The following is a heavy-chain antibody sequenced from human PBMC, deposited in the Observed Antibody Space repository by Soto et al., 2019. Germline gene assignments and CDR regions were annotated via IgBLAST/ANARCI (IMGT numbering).Heavy chain of an antibody. J-gene: IGHJ4*02. V-gene: IGHV1-69*06. CDR2: IIPIFGTA. Sequence: VKVSCKASGGTFSSYRINWVRQAPGQGLEWMGGIIPIFGTADYAQKFQGRVTITADKSTSTAYMELSSLRSEDTAVYYCARVNGWVDYWGQGTLVTVSS. D-gene: IGHD3-16*01. CDR3: ARVNGWVDY. CDR1: GGTFSSYR.